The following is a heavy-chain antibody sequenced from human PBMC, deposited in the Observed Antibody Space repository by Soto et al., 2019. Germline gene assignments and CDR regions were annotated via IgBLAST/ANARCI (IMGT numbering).Heavy chain of an antibody. J-gene: IGHJ4*02. V-gene: IGHV3-74*03. CDR2: IHNDGRIT. CDR3: GRGRGTFYIDF. D-gene: IGHD2-2*02. Sequence: EVQLVESGGGLVQPGGSLRLSCAASGFTFGNYWMYWVRQAPGKGLVWVSRIHNDGRITTYADSVEGRFTISRDIAKNTLYLQMNSLRAEDTAMYYCGRGRGTFYIDFWGQGTLVTVSS. CDR1: GFTFGNYW.